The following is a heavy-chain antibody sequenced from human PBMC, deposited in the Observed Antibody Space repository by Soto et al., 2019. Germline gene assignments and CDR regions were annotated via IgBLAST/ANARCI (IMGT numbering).Heavy chain of an antibody. CDR2: INPKSGGT. V-gene: IGHV1-2*04. Sequence: QVQLVQSGAEVKKPGASVRVSCKASGYSFTDYHIHWVRQAPGQGLEWLGRINPKSGGTSTAQKVQGWVTMTRDRSIRTVYMELTRLSSDDTAVYFCARGHSTDCSNGVCSFFYNHEMDVWGQGTTVTVSS. D-gene: IGHD2-8*01. CDR1: GYSFTDYH. CDR3: ARGHSTDCSNGVCSFFYNHEMDV. J-gene: IGHJ6*02.